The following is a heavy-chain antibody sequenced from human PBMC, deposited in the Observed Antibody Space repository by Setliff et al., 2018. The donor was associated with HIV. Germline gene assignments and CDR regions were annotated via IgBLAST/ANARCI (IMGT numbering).Heavy chain of an antibody. CDR1: GYSFTSFG. J-gene: IGHJ4*02. CDR2: ISAYNGNT. D-gene: IGHD6-19*01. V-gene: IGHV1-18*01. CDR3: ARAAVAGPWRKLDY. Sequence: ASVKVSCKASGYSFTSFGISWVRQAPGQGLEWMGRISAYNGNTDHAQRLQGRVTMTTDTSTRTAYMELRSLRSDDTAVYYCARAAVAGPWRKLDYWGQGTLVTVSS.